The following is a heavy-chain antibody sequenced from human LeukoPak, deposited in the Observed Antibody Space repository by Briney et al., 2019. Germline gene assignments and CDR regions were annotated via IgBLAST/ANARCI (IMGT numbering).Heavy chain of an antibody. J-gene: IGHJ3*02. Sequence: PGGSLRLSCAASGFTFSSYGMHWVRQAPGKGLEWVAFIQSDGSNKYYADSVKGRFTISRDNSKNTLYLQMNSLRAEDTAVYYCARDQYEYSSSWYGAFDIWGQGTMVTVSS. D-gene: IGHD6-13*01. CDR1: GFTFSSYG. CDR2: IQSDGSNK. V-gene: IGHV3-30*02. CDR3: ARDQYEYSSSWYGAFDI.